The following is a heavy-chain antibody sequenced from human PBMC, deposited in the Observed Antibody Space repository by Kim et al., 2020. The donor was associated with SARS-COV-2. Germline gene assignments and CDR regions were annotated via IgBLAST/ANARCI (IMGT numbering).Heavy chain of an antibody. CDR1: GFSFSTYN. J-gene: IGHJ3*02. Sequence: GGSLRLSCAASGFSFSTYNMNWVRQAPGKGLEWVSSISSSSSYIYYAYSVKGRFTISIDNAKNSLYLQMNSLRVEDTAVYYCARDAYSSSWYEGAFDSW. D-gene: IGHD6-13*01. V-gene: IGHV3-21*01. CDR3: ARDAYSSSWYEGAFDS. CDR2: ISSSSSYI.